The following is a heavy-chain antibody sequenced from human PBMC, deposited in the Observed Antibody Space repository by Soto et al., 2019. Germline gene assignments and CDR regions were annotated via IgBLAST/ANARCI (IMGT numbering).Heavy chain of an antibody. CDR2: MNPNSGNT. V-gene: IGHV1-8*01. Sequence: ASVKVSCKASGYTFTSYDINWVRQATGQGLEWMGWMNPNSGNTGYAQKFQGRVTMTRNTSISTAYMELSSLRSEDTAVYYFACVDYGSDLYDVFDIWAQGTMVTVSS. CDR1: GYTFTSYD. CDR3: ACVDYGSDLYDVFDI. D-gene: IGHD3-10*01. J-gene: IGHJ3*02.